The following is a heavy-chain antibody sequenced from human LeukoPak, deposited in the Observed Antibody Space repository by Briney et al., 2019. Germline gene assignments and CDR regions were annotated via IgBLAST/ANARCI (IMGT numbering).Heavy chain of an antibody. J-gene: IGHJ4*02. CDR3: TRGGDYGDYGSPHDY. CDR2: ISAYNGNT. CDR1: GYTFTSYG. Sequence: ASVKVSCNASGYTFTSYGISWVRQAPGQGLEWMGWISAYNGNTNYAQKLQGRVTMTTDTSTNTAYMELTSLRSDDTAVYWCTRGGDYGDYGSPHDYWGQGTLVTVSS. V-gene: IGHV1-18*01. D-gene: IGHD4-17*01.